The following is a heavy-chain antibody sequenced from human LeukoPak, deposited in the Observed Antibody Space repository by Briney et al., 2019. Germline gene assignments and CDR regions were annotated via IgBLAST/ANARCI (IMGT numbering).Heavy chain of an antibody. D-gene: IGHD5-24*01. Sequence: GGSLRLSCAASGFTVSSNYMSWVRQAPGKGLEWVSVICSGGSTYYADSVKGRFTISRDNSKNTLYLQMNSLRAEDTAVYYCARDGDGYNPPYFDYWGQGTLVTVSS. CDR1: GFTVSSNY. CDR3: ARDGDGYNPPYFDY. J-gene: IGHJ4*02. CDR2: ICSGGST. V-gene: IGHV3-66*02.